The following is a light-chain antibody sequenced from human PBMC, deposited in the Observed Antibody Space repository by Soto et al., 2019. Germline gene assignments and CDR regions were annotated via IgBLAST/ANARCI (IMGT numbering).Light chain of an antibody. V-gene: IGKV3-11*01. J-gene: IGKJ1*01. CDR1: QSVSSY. CDR2: DAS. Sequence: EIVLTQSPATLSLSPGERATLSCRASQSVSSYLAWYQQKPGQAPRLLIYDASNRATGIPARFSGSGSGTDFTLTISSLEPEDFAVYYCPQRSNWPTTFGQGTKVEIK. CDR3: PQRSNWPTT.